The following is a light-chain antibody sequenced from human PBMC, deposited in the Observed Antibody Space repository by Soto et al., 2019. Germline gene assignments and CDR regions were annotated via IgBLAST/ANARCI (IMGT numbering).Light chain of an antibody. J-gene: IGKJ5*01. CDR2: GAS. Sequence: EIVMTQSPATLSVSPGERATLSCRASQSISSNLGWYQQRPGQAPRLLIYGASTRATGIPARFIGSGSGTEFTLTISSLQSEDVAVYYCQQYNTWRSITFGQGTRLEMK. CDR3: QQYNTWRSIT. V-gene: IGKV3-15*01. CDR1: QSISSN.